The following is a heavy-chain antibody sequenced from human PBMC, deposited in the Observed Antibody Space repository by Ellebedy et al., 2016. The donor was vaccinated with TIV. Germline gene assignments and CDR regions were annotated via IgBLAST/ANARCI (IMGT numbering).Heavy chain of an antibody. Sequence: GGSLKISCAASGFTFSSYSMNWVRQAPGKGLEWVSYISSSSSIIYYADSVKGRFTISRDNAKNSLYLQMNSLRAEDTAVYYCAREDTSSWYVPVYQYYGMDAWGQGTTVTVSS. D-gene: IGHD6-13*01. CDR2: ISSSSSII. CDR3: AREDTSSWYVPVYQYYGMDA. J-gene: IGHJ6*02. CDR1: GFTFSSYS. V-gene: IGHV3-48*01.